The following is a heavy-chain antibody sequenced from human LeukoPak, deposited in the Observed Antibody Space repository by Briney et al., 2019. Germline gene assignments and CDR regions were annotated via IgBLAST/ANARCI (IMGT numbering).Heavy chain of an antibody. V-gene: IGHV1-18*01. D-gene: IGHD6-19*01. J-gene: IGHJ4*02. CDR1: GYTFNHHG. CDR3: ARDPANTSGRYAYFDF. CDR2: VSCFNGDT. Sequence: ASVKVSCKAPGYTFNHHGISWVRQAPGQGLEWMGWVSCFNGDTHYAQKFQGRVTMTRDTSTTTAYMELRSLRSDDTALYYCARDPANTSGRYAYFDFWGQGTLVTVSS.